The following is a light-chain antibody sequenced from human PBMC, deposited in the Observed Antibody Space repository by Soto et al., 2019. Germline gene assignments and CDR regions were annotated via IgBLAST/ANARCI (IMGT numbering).Light chain of an antibody. J-gene: IGKJ1*01. CDR2: EAS. Sequence: EVVLTQSAGALSLSPGGGGTRSCIASQSVNTRYLAWYQQKPGQAPRLLIYEASSRATGIPDRFSGSGSGTDFTLIINRLEPEDFAMYYCQHYGTSPPRTFGQGTKVDIK. CDR1: QSVNTRY. V-gene: IGKV3-20*01. CDR3: QHYGTSPPRT.